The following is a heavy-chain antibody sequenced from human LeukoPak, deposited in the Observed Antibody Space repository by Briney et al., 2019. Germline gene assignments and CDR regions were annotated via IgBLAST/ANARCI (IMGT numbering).Heavy chain of an antibody. V-gene: IGHV1-69*04. CDR2: IIPIFGIA. Sequence: PGASVKVSSKASGGTFSSYAISWVRQAPGQGLEWMGRIIPIFGIANYAQKFQGRVTITADKSTSTAYMELSSLRSEDTAVYYCARDCSGGSCQDYYYYGMDVWGQGTTVTVSS. CDR1: GGTFSSYA. D-gene: IGHD2-15*01. J-gene: IGHJ6*02. CDR3: ARDCSGGSCQDYYYYGMDV.